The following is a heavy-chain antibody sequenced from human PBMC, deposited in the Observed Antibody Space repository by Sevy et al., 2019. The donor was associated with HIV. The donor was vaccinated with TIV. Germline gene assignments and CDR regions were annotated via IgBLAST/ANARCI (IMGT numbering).Heavy chain of an antibody. CDR1: GGSISSYY. CDR2: IYTSGST. D-gene: IGHD6-19*01. Sequence: SETLSLTCTVSGGSISSYYWNWIRQPAGKGLEWIGRIYTSGSTNYKPSLKSRVTMSVDTSKNQFSLKLSSVTAADTAVYYCARDRGIAVDPTLWDYWGQGTLVTVS. J-gene: IGHJ4*02. CDR3: ARDRGIAVDPTLWDY. V-gene: IGHV4-4*07.